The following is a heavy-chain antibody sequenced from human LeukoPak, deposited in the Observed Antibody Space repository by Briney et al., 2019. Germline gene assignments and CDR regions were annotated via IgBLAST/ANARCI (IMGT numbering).Heavy chain of an antibody. Sequence: PGGSLRLSCAASGFTFSSYGMHWVRQAPGKGLEWVAFIRYDGSNKYYADSVKGRFTISRDNSKNTLNLQMNSLRAEDTAVYYCVREGKNMDVWGKGTTVTISS. CDR2: IRYDGSNK. CDR3: VREGKNMDV. J-gene: IGHJ6*03. V-gene: IGHV3-30*02. CDR1: GFTFSSYG.